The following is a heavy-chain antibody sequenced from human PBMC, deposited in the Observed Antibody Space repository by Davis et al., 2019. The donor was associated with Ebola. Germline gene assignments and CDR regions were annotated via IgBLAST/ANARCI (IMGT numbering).Heavy chain of an antibody. CDR3: AREGYSSSWPYFDY. CDR2: FDPEDGET. J-gene: IGHJ4*01. Sequence: ASVKVSCKVSGYTLTELSMHWVRQAPGKGLEWMGGFDPEDGETIYAQKFQGRVTITADESTSTAYMELSSLRSEDTAVYYCAREGYSSSWPYFDYWGQGTLVTVSS. D-gene: IGHD6-13*01. V-gene: IGHV1-24*01. CDR1: GYTLTELS.